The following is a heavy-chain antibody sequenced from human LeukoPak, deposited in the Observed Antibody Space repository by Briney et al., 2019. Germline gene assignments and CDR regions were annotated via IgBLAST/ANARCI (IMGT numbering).Heavy chain of an antibody. V-gene: IGHV3-66*01. J-gene: IGHJ4*02. Sequence: PGGSLRLSCAASGFTVSSNYMSWVRQAPGKGLEWVSVIYSGGSTYYADSVKGRFTISRDNSKNTLYLQTNSLRTEDTAVYYCAKAEGYDILTGLDYWGQGTLVTVSS. CDR1: GFTVSSNY. CDR3: AKAEGYDILTGLDY. CDR2: IYSGGST. D-gene: IGHD3-9*01.